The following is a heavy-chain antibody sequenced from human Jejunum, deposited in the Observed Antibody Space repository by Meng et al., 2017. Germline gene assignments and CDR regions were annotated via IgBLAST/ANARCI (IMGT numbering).Heavy chain of an antibody. CDR3: TRSHYFDY. J-gene: IGHJ4*02. CDR2: VNPSNGDT. V-gene: IGHV1-2*02. Sequence: VQCGAEVKKPGASVKVSFKASGYIFTGQYIHWVRQAPGEGLDWMGWVNPSNGDTKYAQKFQGRVAMTTDTSINTVYMELNSLTSDDTALYYCTRSHYFDYWGQGTLVTVSS. CDR1: GYIFTGQY.